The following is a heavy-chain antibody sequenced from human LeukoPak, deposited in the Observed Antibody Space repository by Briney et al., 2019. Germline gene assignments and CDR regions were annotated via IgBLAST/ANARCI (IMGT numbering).Heavy chain of an antibody. CDR3: ARDLRYDILTGYFPNF. CDR2: INPNSGGT. Sequence: ASVKVSCKASGYPFTGYYVHWVRQAPGRGLEWMGWINPNSGGTNSAQKFQGRVILTRDTSISTAYMELRGLRSDDTAVFYCARDLRYDILTGYFPNFWGQGTLVTVSS. V-gene: IGHV1-2*02. CDR1: GYPFTGYY. D-gene: IGHD3-9*01. J-gene: IGHJ4*02.